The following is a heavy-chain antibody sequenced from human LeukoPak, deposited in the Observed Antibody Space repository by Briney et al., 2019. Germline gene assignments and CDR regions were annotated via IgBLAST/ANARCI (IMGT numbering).Heavy chain of an antibody. CDR1: GASISRSDYF. CDR2: IYYSGST. V-gene: IGHV4-39*01. CDR3: ARSSEYGDPFNY. J-gene: IGHJ4*02. Sequence: SSETLSLTCTVSGASISRSDYFWGWIRQPPGKGLEWIGSIYYSGSTYYSPSLQGRVTISVDTSRNQFSLKLNSVTAADTAVYYCARSSEYGDPFNYWGQGTLVTVSS. D-gene: IGHD4-17*01.